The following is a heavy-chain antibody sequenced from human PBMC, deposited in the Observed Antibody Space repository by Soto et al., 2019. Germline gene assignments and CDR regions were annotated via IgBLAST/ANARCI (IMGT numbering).Heavy chain of an antibody. CDR1: GFTFDDYA. Sequence: EVQLVESGGDLVQPGRSLRLSCAASGFTFDDYAMHWVRQLTGKGLKWFSGLRWNGVTIGYAAFVKGRFTVSRDNAKKSLYRQMNGLRPDDSALYSCAASRAYESIDYSGCHYGMDGWGLGTTVTVSS. V-gene: IGHV3-9*01. CDR3: AASRAYESIDYSGCHYGMDG. J-gene: IGHJ6*02. D-gene: IGHD3-22*01. CDR2: LRWNGVTI.